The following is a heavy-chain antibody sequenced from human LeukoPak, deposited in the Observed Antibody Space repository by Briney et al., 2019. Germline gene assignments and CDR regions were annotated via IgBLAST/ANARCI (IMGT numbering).Heavy chain of an antibody. Sequence: SETLSLTCAVSGGSISSYYWSWIRQPPGKGLEWIGYIYYSGSTNYNPSLKSRVTISVDTSKNQFSLKLSSVTAADTAVYHCARGRGWAFDIWGQGTMVTVSS. J-gene: IGHJ3*02. D-gene: IGHD6-19*01. CDR3: ARGRGWAFDI. V-gene: IGHV4-59*12. CDR2: IYYSGST. CDR1: GGSISSYY.